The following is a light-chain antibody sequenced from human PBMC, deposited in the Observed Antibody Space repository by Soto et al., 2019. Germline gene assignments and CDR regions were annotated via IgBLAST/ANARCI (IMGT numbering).Light chain of an antibody. J-gene: IGKJ4*01. CDR3: QQYTVWPFT. CDR2: HAS. Sequence: SPATLSLSPGARATLSCRASQNINTNLAWYQQSPGRAPRLFIYHASTRATGIPDRFSGSGSGTEFTLTISSLQSEDFALYYCQQYTVWPFTFGGGTKVDIK. CDR1: QNINTN. V-gene: IGKV3-15*01.